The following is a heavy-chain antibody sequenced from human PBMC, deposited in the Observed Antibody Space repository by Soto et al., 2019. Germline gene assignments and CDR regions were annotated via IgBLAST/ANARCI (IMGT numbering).Heavy chain of an antibody. J-gene: IGHJ4*02. CDR3: AKKGLRGYGLDY. Sequence: EVQLVESGGGLVQPGRSLRLSCAASGFTFDDYAMHWVRQAPGKGLEWVSGISWNSGSIGYADSVKGRFTISRDNAKNSLYLQMNSRRAEDTALYYCAKKGLRGYGLDYWGQGTLVTVSS. V-gene: IGHV3-9*01. CDR1: GFTFDDYA. D-gene: IGHD5-18*01. CDR2: ISWNSGSI.